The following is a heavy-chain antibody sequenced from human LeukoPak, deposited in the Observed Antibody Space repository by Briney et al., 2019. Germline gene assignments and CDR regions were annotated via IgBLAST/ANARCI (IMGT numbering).Heavy chain of an antibody. CDR1: GFTFSNYW. CDR3: ARWTSYGNNWALDY. Sequence: PGGSLRLSCAASGFTFSNYWMNWARQAPGKGLEWVANIKGDGSHKYYVDSVKGRFTISRDNAKNSVYLQMNSLRPDDTAIYYCARWTSYGNNWALDYWGQGILVTVSS. CDR2: IKGDGSHK. D-gene: IGHD1-1*01. J-gene: IGHJ4*02. V-gene: IGHV3-7*01.